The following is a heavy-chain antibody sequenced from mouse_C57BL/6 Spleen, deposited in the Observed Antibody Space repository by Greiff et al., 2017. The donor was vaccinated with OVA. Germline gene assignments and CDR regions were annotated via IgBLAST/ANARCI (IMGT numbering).Heavy chain of an antibody. Sequence: VQLQQSGPELVKPGASVKISCKASGYSFTGYFMNWVMQSPGKGLEWIGRINPYNGDTFYNQKFKGKATLTVDKSSSTAYMELRSLTSEDSAVYYCALRREAVDYWGQGTTLTVSS. J-gene: IGHJ2*01. CDR3: ALRREAVDY. V-gene: IGHV1-20*01. CDR1: GYSFTGYF. D-gene: IGHD2-12*01. CDR2: INPYNGDT.